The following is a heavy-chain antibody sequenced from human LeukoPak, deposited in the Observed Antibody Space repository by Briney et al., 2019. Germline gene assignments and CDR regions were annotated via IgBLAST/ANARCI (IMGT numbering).Heavy chain of an antibody. V-gene: IGHV4-34*01. J-gene: IGHJ6*03. Sequence: PSETLSLTCAVYGGSFSGYYWGWIRQPPGKGLEWIGEINHSGSTNYNPSLKSRVTISVDTSKNQFSLKLSSVTAADTAVYYCARSWNYYYYYMDVWGKGTTVTISS. CDR3: ARSWNYYYYYMDV. D-gene: IGHD1-1*01. CDR1: GGSFSGYY. CDR2: INHSGST.